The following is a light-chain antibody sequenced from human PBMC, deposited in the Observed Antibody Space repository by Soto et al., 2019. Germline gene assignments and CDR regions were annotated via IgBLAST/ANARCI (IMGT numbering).Light chain of an antibody. Sequence: DIQMTQSPSSLSASVGDRVTITCRASQGIRSDLVWYQQKPGKPPERLIYAASTLQGGVPSRFSGSGSGTLFTLTISSLQPEDFATYYCLQHNAYPWAFGQGTRVEV. V-gene: IGKV1-17*01. CDR2: AAS. CDR3: LQHNAYPWA. J-gene: IGKJ1*01. CDR1: QGIRSD.